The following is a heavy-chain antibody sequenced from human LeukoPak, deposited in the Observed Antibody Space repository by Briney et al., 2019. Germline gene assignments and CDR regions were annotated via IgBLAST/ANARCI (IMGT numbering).Heavy chain of an antibody. CDR2: IYYSGST. V-gene: IGHV4-59*01. D-gene: IGHD3-10*01. Sequence: SETLSLTCTVSGGSISSYYWSRIRQPPGKGLEWIGYIYYSGSTNYNPSLKSRVTISVDTSKNQFSLKLSSVTAADTAVYYCARAGGFGELLSHFDYWGQGTLVTVSS. CDR3: ARAGGFGELLSHFDY. CDR1: GGSISSYY. J-gene: IGHJ4*02.